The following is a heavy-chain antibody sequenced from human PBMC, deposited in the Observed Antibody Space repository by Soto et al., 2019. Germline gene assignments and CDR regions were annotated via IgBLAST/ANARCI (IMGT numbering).Heavy chain of an antibody. CDR1: GFTFSSYE. Sequence: GGSLRLSCAASGFTFSSYEMNWVRQAPGKGLEWVSYISSSGSTIYYADSVKGRFTISRDNAKNSLYLQMNSLRAEDTAVYYCARENPPGVVIISDYYGMDVWGQGTTVTVSS. J-gene: IGHJ6*02. V-gene: IGHV3-48*03. D-gene: IGHD3-3*01. CDR3: ARENPPGVVIISDYYGMDV. CDR2: ISSSGSTI.